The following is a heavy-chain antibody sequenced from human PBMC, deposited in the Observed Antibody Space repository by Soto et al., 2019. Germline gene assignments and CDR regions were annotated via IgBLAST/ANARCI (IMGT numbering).Heavy chain of an antibody. CDR1: GFKIDSFT. J-gene: IGHJ6*02. V-gene: IGHV3-21*04. Sequence: GSLRLSCAASGFKIDSFTMNWVRQAPGKGLEWVSCITKDGYMHYADSVRGRFTIATDNANNSLYLQMDSLRAEDTAVYYCAKVSPYDILTDVLGLYYYYGMDVWGQGTTVTVSS. CDR3: AKVSPYDILTDVLGLYYYYGMDV. CDR2: ITKDGYM. D-gene: IGHD3-9*01.